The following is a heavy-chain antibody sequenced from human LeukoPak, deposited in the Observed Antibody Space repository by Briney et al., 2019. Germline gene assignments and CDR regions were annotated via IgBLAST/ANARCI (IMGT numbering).Heavy chain of an antibody. D-gene: IGHD1-14*01. CDR3: VKGKPPGVQTIDP. Sequence: GGSLRPSCSASGFTFSSYTMHWVRQAPGKGLEYVSAITNGGSTYYADSVKGRFIVSRDNSKSTLYLQMSSLRADDTAVYYCVKGKPPGVQTIDPWGQGTLVTVSS. CDR2: ITNGGST. CDR1: GFTFSSYT. V-gene: IGHV3-64D*06. J-gene: IGHJ5*02.